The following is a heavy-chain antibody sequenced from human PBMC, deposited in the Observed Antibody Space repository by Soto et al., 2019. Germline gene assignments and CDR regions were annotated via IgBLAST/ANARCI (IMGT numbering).Heavy chain of an antibody. V-gene: IGHV3-48*03. J-gene: IGHJ5*02. D-gene: IGHD2-2*02. CDR1: GFTFNSHE. Sequence: GGSLRLSCAGSGFTFNSHEMTWVRQSPGKGLEWISSISSSGGSIYYADSVKCRFTVSRDNAKNSLYLQMNSLRAEDTAVYYCARSWGLYCSSSRCYSPWFDPWGRGTLVTSPQ. CDR2: ISSSGGSI. CDR3: ARSWGLYCSSSRCYSPWFDP.